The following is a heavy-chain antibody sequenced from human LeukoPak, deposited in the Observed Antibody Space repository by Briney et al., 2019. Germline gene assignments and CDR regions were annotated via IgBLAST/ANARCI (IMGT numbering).Heavy chain of an antibody. CDR3: AKSGIVNYYDSSGFLDY. V-gene: IGHV3-7*03. D-gene: IGHD3-22*01. Sequence: GGSLRLSCAASGFTFSRYWMSWVRQAPGKGLEWVANIKQDGSQKSYVDSVKGRFTISRDNAKNSLYLQMNSLRAEDMALYYCAKSGIVNYYDSSGFLDYWGQGTLVTVSS. CDR2: IKQDGSQK. CDR1: GFTFSRYW. J-gene: IGHJ4*02.